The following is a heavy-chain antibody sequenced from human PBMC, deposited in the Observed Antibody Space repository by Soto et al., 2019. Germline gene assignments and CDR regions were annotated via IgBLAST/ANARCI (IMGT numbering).Heavy chain of an antibody. V-gene: IGHV4-39*01. CDR3: ARQYAYGVSDY. CDR2: MYYSGST. D-gene: IGHD3-16*01. Sequence: PSETLSLTCTVSGGSISTSSYYWGWIRQPPGKGLEWIGSMYYSGSTYYNSSLKSRVTISVDTSKNQFSLKLSSVTATDTAVYYFARQYAYGVSDYCGPGTLLTLST. CDR1: GGSISTSSYY. J-gene: IGHJ4*02.